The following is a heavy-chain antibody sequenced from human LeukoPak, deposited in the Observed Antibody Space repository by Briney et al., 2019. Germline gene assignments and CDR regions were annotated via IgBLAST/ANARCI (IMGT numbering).Heavy chain of an antibody. Sequence: GGSLRLSCLTSGFTFSTNAMSWVRQAPGKGLEWVSSISSSSSYIYYADSVKGRFTISRDNAKNSLYLQMNSLRAEDTAVYYCAREFYGGNLDYWGQGTLVTVSS. CDR1: GFTFSTNA. D-gene: IGHD4-23*01. J-gene: IGHJ4*02. V-gene: IGHV3-21*01. CDR3: AREFYGGNLDY. CDR2: ISSSSSYI.